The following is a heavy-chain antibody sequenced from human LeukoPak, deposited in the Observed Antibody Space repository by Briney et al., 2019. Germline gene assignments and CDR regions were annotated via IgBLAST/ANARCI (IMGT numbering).Heavy chain of an antibody. CDR3: AKDGYPGYYGSGSYSYYFDY. Sequence: GGSLRLSCAVSGFTFSSYGMHWVRQAPGKGLEWVAFIRYDGSNKYYADSVKGRFTISRDNSKNTLYPQMNSLRAEDTAVYYCAKDGYPGYYGSGSYSYYFDYWGQGTLVTVSS. V-gene: IGHV3-30*02. CDR1: GFTFSSYG. CDR2: IRYDGSNK. J-gene: IGHJ4*02. D-gene: IGHD3-10*01.